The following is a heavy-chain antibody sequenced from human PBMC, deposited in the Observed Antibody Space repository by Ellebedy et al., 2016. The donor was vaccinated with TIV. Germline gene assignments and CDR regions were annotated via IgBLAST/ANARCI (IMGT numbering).Heavy chain of an antibody. Sequence: SETLSLTCSVSGGPISSYYWSWIRQSPGKGLEWIGYIHYSGSTQHNPSLQSRVLMSVETSKTQFSLTLSSVTAADTAVYYCARSPYYYDSDEGFDIWGQGTTVTVSS. J-gene: IGHJ3*02. D-gene: IGHD3-22*01. V-gene: IGHV4-59*12. CDR1: GGPISSYY. CDR3: ARSPYYYDSDEGFDI. CDR2: IHYSGST.